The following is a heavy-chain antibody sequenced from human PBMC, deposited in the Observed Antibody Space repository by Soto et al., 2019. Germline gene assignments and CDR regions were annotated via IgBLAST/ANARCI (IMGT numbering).Heavy chain of an antibody. CDR3: AKGRVVVVTQDFDY. CDR1: GFTFSSYA. J-gene: IGHJ4*02. Sequence: GGSLRLSCAASGFTFSSYAMSWVRQAPGKGLEWVSAISGSGVTTYYADSVKGRFTISRDKSKVTLYLQMNSLRAEDTAVYDCAKGRVVVVTQDFDYWGQGTLVTVSS. D-gene: IGHD3-22*01. CDR2: ISGSGVTT. V-gene: IGHV3-23*01.